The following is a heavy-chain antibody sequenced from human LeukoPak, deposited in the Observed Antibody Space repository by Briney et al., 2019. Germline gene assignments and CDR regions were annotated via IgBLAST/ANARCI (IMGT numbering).Heavy chain of an antibody. Sequence: GGSLTLSCAASGYSFSNFAMHWVRQAPGKGLEWVADISYDGSMKKNADSVKGRFTISRDNSKKTLYLQMNNVGTEDTAVYYCARETIVMMEAETYLDYWGPGTLVTVSS. D-gene: IGHD4/OR15-4a*01. CDR1: GYSFSNFA. CDR2: ISYDGSMK. CDR3: ARETIVMMEAETYLDY. V-gene: IGHV3-30*04. J-gene: IGHJ4*02.